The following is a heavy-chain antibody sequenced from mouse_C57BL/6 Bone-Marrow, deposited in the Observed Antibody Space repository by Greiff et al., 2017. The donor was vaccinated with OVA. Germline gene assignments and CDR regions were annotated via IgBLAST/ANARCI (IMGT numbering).Heavy chain of an antibody. V-gene: IGHV14-4*01. CDR3: TTNGLYFDV. CDR2: IDPENGDT. J-gene: IGHJ1*03. CDR1: GFNIKDDY. Sequence: EVKLVESGAELVRPGASVKLSCTASGFNIKDDYMHWVKQRPEQGLEWIGWIDPENGDTEYASKFQGKATITADTSSNTAYLQLSSLTSEDTAVYYCTTNGLYFDVWGTGTTVTVSS. D-gene: IGHD2-2*01.